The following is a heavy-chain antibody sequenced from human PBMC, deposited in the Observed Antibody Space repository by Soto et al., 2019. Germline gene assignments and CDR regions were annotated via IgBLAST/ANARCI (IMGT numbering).Heavy chain of an antibody. CDR3: ARHNLVYAISVYFQH. D-gene: IGHD2-8*01. CDR1: GGSISSSSYY. CDR2: IYYSGST. J-gene: IGHJ1*01. Sequence: PSETLSLTCTVSGGSISSSSYYWGWIRQPPGKGLEWIGSIYYSGSTYYNPSLKSRVTISVDTSKNQFSLKLSSVTAADTAVYYCARHNLVYAISVYFQHWGQGTLVTVSS. V-gene: IGHV4-39*01.